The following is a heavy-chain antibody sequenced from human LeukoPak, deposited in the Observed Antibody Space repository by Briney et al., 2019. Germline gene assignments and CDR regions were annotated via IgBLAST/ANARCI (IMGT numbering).Heavy chain of an antibody. CDR3: ARGPSGYGYHPRDY. CDR1: GYTFTGYY. CDR2: INPNSGGT. J-gene: IGHJ4*02. Sequence: GASVKVSCKASGYTFTGYYMHWVRQAPGQGLEWIGWINPNSGGTNYVQKFQGRVTMTRDTSISTAYMELSSLRSEDTAVYYCARGPSGYGYHPRDYWGQGTLVTVSS. V-gene: IGHV1-2*02. D-gene: IGHD5-12*01.